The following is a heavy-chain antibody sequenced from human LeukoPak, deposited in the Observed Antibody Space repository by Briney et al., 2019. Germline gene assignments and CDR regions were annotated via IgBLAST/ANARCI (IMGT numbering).Heavy chain of an antibody. CDR1: GNSVSSNSAA. CDR3: ARDLRLNYDSSGTWLDS. D-gene: IGHD3-22*01. Sequence: SQTLSLTCGISGNSVSSNSAAWNWIRQSPSRGLEWLGRTYYRSRWYNDYAVSVKSRITIKADTSKNQVSLQLNSVTPEDTAVYYCARDLRLNYDSSGTWLDSWGQGPLVTVSS. CDR2: TYYRSRWYN. J-gene: IGHJ5*01. V-gene: IGHV6-1*01.